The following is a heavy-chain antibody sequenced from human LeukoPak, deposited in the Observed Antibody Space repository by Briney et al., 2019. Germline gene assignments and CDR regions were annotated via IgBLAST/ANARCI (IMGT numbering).Heavy chain of an antibody. CDR1: GGTFSSYA. Sequence: ASVKVSCKASGGTFSSYAISWVRQAPGQGLEWMGGIIPIFGTANYAQKFQGRVTITTDESTSTAYMELSSLRSEDTAVYYCARDFYDSSGYYYVPDYWGQGTLVTVSS. D-gene: IGHD3-22*01. J-gene: IGHJ4*02. CDR2: IIPIFGTA. CDR3: ARDFYDSSGYYYVPDY. V-gene: IGHV1-69*05.